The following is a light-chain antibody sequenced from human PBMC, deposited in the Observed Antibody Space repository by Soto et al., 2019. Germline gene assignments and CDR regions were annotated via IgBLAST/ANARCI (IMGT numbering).Light chain of an antibody. J-gene: IGKJ2*01. CDR3: QQYKYYSPPYT. CDR1: QSISSW. Sequence: DIQMTQSPSTLSASVGDRVTITCRASQSISSWLAWYQQKPGKAPKLLIYKASSLERGVPSRFSGSGSGTEFTLTISSLQPDVFATYYCQQYKYYSPPYTFGQGTKLEIK. CDR2: KAS. V-gene: IGKV1-5*03.